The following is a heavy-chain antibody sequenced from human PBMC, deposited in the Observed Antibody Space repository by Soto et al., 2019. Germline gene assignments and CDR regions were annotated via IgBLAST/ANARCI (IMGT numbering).Heavy chain of an antibody. J-gene: IGHJ3*02. D-gene: IGHD3-10*01. CDR2: IYYSGGT. CDR1: GGSISSGGYY. Sequence: QVQLQESGPGLVKPSQTLSLTCTVSGGSISSGGYYWGWIRQHPGKGLEWIGYIYYSGGTYYNPSLKVRLTISVDTSKNQFSLKLTSVTVADTAVYYCARDRGSGGDAFDIWGQGTMVTVSS. V-gene: IGHV4-31*03. CDR3: ARDRGSGGDAFDI.